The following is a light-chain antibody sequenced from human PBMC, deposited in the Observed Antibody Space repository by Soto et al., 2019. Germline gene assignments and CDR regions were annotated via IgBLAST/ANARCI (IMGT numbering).Light chain of an antibody. Sequence: QSVLTQPPSVSGGPGQRVTISCTGSSSNSGAGYDVHWYQQLPGTAPKLLIYGNSNRPSGVPDRFSGSKSGTSASLAITGLQAEDEADYYCQSYDSSLSGLVFGTGTKLTVL. CDR1: SSNSGAGYD. CDR2: GNS. CDR3: QSYDSSLSGLV. J-gene: IGLJ1*01. V-gene: IGLV1-40*01.